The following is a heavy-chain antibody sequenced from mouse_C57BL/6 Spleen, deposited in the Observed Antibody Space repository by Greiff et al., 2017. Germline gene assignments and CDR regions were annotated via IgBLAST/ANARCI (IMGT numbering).Heavy chain of an antibody. V-gene: IGHV2-6*01. Sequence: VHLVESGPGLVAPSQSLSITCTVSGFSLTSYGVDWVRQSPGKGLEWLGVIWGVGSRNYNSALKSRLSISKDNSKSQVFLKMNSLQTDDTAMYYCARTGTGGYFDVWGTGTTVTVSS. J-gene: IGHJ1*03. D-gene: IGHD4-1*01. CDR2: IWGVGSR. CDR3: ARTGTGGYFDV. CDR1: GFSLTSYG.